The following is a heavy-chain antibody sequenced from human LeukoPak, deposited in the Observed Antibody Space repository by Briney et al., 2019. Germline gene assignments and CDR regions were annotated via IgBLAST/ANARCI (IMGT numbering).Heavy chain of an antibody. D-gene: IGHD3-22*01. Sequence: SETLSLTCTVSGASISSYYWNWFRLPPGKGLEWIGEINHSGSTNYNPSLKSRVTISVDTSKNQFSLKLSSVTAADTAVYYCARDKRLLLRTYFDYWGQGTLVTVSS. CDR1: GASISSYY. CDR2: INHSGST. CDR3: ARDKRLLLRTYFDY. V-gene: IGHV4-34*01. J-gene: IGHJ4*02.